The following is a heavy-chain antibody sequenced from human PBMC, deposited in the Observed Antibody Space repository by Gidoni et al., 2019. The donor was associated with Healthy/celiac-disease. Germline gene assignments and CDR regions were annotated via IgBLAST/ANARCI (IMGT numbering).Heavy chain of an antibody. CDR2: IYYSGST. Sequence: QVQLQESGPGLVKPSQTLSLTCTVSGSSISSGGYYWSWNRQHPGKGLEWIGYIYYSGSTYSNPSLKRRVTISVDTSNNQFSLKLSSVTSADTAVYYCARAKWELLHLNWFDPWGQGTLVTVSS. J-gene: IGHJ5*02. CDR3: ARAKWELLHLNWFDP. V-gene: IGHV4-31*03. D-gene: IGHD1-26*01. CDR1: GSSISSGGYY.